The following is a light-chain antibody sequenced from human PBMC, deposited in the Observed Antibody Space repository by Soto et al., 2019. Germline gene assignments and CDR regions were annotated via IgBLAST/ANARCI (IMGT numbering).Light chain of an antibody. CDR1: QSISGW. Sequence: DIQMTQSPFTLSASVGDRVTITCRASQSISGWLAWYQQKPGRAPNLLISDASSLASGVPSWFSGSGSGTEFTRTSSGLQSDDFATYYCQQYSSYSSFGEGTKLEIK. CDR2: DAS. CDR3: QQYSSYSS. V-gene: IGKV1-5*01. J-gene: IGKJ2*01.